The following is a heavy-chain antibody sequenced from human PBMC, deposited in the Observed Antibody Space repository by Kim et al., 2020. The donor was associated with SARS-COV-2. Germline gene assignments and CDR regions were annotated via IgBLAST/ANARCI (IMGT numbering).Heavy chain of an antibody. CDR2: VNTDGSTT. V-gene: IGHV3-74*01. Sequence: GGSLRLSCAASGFTFSNYWMHWVRQAPGKGLVWVSRVNTDGSTTNYADSLKGRFTISRDNARNTLYLQINNLRAEDTAVYYCTRSDGQNSLFAYWGQGPLVTASS. J-gene: IGHJ4*02. CDR3: TRSDGQNSLFAY. CDR1: GFTFSNYW. D-gene: IGHD1-7*01.